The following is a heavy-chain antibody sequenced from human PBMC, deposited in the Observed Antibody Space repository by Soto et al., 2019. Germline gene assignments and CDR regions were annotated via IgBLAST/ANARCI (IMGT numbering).Heavy chain of an antibody. CDR1: GFPFTGYA. CDR2: ISGHGDAT. Sequence: GGSLRLSCAASGFPFTGYAMSWVRQAPGKGLEWVSAISGHGDATFYADPVKGRFTISRDNSKNTLYLHMNSLRAEDTALYYCANSRVSMVRGLIIIPNYWGQGTLVTVSS. CDR3: ANSRVSMVRGLIIIPNY. J-gene: IGHJ4*02. V-gene: IGHV3-23*01. D-gene: IGHD3-10*01.